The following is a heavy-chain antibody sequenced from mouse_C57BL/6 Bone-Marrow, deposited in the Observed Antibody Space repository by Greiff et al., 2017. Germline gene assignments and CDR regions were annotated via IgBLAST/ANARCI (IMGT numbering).Heavy chain of an antibody. V-gene: IGHV1-26*01. J-gene: IGHJ4*01. CDR2: INPKNGGT. CDR1: GYTFTDYY. CDR3: ARYYAGYPYYYAMDY. Sequence: EVQLQQSGPELVKPGASVKISCKASGYTFTDYYMNWVKQSHGKSLEWIGDINPKNGGTSYNQKFKGKATLTVDKYSSTAYMELRSLTSEDSAVYYCARYYAGYPYYYAMDYWGQEPSGTVSS. D-gene: IGHD2-3*01.